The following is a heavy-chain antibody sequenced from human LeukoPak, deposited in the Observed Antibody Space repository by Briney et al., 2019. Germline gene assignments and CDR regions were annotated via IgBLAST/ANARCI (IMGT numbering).Heavy chain of an antibody. V-gene: IGHV4-4*02. J-gene: IGHJ4*02. CDR3: ARGRGSGWYNNY. CDR1: GDSINSLDL. Sequence: SGTLSLTCTVSGDSINSLDLWSWVRQPPGKGLEWIGVMYLSGTTHSNPSVKSRVTISVDTSKNQFSLKLSSVTAADTAVYYCARGRGSGWYNNYWGQGTLVTVSS. D-gene: IGHD6-19*01. CDR2: MYLSGTT.